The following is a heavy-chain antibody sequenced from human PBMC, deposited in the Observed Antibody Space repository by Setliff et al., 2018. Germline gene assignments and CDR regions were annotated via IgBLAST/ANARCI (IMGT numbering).Heavy chain of an antibody. J-gene: IGHJ4*02. D-gene: IGHD1-1*01. Sequence: GGSLRLSCAASGFTFSSYSMHWVRQAPGKGLEWVSSISSTGSYKPYADSVKGRFTISRDNAKNSVDLQMSSLRPEDTAIYFCVRGLSDRVNWFAFDYWGQGTLVTVSS. CDR2: ISSTGSYK. CDR3: VRGLSDRVNWFAFDY. V-gene: IGHV3-21*06. CDR1: GFTFSSYS.